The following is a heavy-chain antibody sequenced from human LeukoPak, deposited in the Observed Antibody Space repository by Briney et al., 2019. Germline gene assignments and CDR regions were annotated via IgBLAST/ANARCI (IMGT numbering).Heavy chain of an antibody. CDR2: TYTSGST. Sequence: SETLSLTCGVSGGSISSSYWWSWVRQPPGKGLEWIGRTYTSGSTNYNPSLKSRVTMSVDMSKNQFSLKLSSMIAADTAVYYCARASDYYDSSGISFGLDYWGQGTLVTVSS. CDR3: ARASDYYDSSGISFGLDY. CDR1: GGSISSSYW. V-gene: IGHV4-4*02. J-gene: IGHJ4*02. D-gene: IGHD3-22*01.